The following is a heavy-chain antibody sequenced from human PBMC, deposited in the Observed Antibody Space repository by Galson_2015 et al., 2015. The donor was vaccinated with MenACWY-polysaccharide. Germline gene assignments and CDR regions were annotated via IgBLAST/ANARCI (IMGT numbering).Heavy chain of an antibody. D-gene: IGHD6-19*01. CDR2: ISWNGGNL. Sequence: SLRLSCAASGFTFDDHAMHWVRQAPGKGLEWVSGISWNGGNLGYAGSVKGRFTISRDNAKNSLNLQMNSLRTEDTALYYCARDRSSGWADAFDIWGQGTMVTVSS. CDR3: ARDRSSGWADAFDI. J-gene: IGHJ3*02. V-gene: IGHV3-9*01. CDR1: GFTFDDHA.